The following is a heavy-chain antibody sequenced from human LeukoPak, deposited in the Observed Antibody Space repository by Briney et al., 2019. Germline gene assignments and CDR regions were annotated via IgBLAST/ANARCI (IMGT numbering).Heavy chain of an antibody. CDR2: ISWNSGSI. CDR3: AKDMGVEMATPDY. D-gene: IGHD5-24*01. V-gene: IGHV3-9*01. CDR1: GFTFDDYA. J-gene: IGHJ4*02. Sequence: PGGSLRLSCAASGFTFDDYAMHWVRQAPGKGLEWVSGISWNSGSIAYADSVKGRFTISRDNAKNSLYLQMSSLRPEDTALYYCAKDMGVEMATPDYWGQGTLVTVSS.